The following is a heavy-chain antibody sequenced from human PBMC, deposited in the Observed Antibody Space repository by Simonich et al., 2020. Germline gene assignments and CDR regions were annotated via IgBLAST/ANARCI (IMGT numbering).Heavy chain of an antibody. J-gene: IGHJ4*02. D-gene: IGHD7-27*01. V-gene: IGHV1-2*02. Sequence: QVQLVQSGAEVKKPGASVKVSCKASGYTFTGYYMHWVRQAPGKGLEWMGWINPNSVGTNYAQKFQGRVTMTRDTSISTAYMELSRLRSDDTAGYYCARGYWGYYFDYWGQGTLVTVSS. CDR2: INPNSVGT. CDR3: ARGYWGYYFDY. CDR1: GYTFTGYY.